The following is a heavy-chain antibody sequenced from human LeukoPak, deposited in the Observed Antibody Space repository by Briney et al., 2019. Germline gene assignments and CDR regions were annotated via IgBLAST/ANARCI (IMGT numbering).Heavy chain of an antibody. CDR2: IYSGGST. Sequence: EGSLRLSCAASGFTVSSNYMSWVRQAPGKGLEWVSVIYSGGSTYYADSVKGRFTVSRDNSKNTLYLQMNSLRAEDTAVYYCARHSGSYAYYFDYWGQGTLVTVSS. CDR3: ARHSGSYAYYFDY. CDR1: GFTVSSNY. J-gene: IGHJ4*02. D-gene: IGHD1-26*01. V-gene: IGHV3-66*04.